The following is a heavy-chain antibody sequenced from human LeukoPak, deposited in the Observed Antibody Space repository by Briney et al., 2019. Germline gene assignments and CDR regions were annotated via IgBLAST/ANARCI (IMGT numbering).Heavy chain of an antibody. CDR1: GFTVSSNY. Sequence: GGSLRLSCAASGFTVSSNYMSWVRQAPGKGLEWVSVIYSGGSTYYADSVKGRFTISRDNSKNTLYLQMNSLRAEDTAVYYCAREGDYVWGSYYDYWGQGTLVTVSS. CDR2: IYSGGST. CDR3: AREGDYVWGSYYDY. V-gene: IGHV3-66*01. D-gene: IGHD3-16*01. J-gene: IGHJ4*02.